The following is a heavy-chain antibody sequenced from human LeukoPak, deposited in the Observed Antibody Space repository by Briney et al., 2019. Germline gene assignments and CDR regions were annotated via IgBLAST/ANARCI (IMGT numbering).Heavy chain of an antibody. V-gene: IGHV3-53*01. J-gene: IGHJ4*02. CDR1: GFTLNSNY. CDR3: ARLTPAAGRLYFVD. D-gene: IGHD6-13*01. Sequence: GGALRLSCAASGFTLNSNYLSWVRQAPGKGLEWVSTLYNTGNTYYADSVKGRFSISRDHSKNTLFLQMNSLRAEDTAVYYCARLTPAAGRLYFVDWGPGTLVTVSS. CDR2: LYNTGNT.